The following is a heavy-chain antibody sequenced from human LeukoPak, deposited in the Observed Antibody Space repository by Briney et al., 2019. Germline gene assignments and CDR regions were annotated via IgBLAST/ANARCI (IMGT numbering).Heavy chain of an antibody. CDR1: GFTFSSYS. D-gene: IGHD1-26*01. CDR2: ISSSSSYI. CDR3: AKDMSVEVGAFDY. J-gene: IGHJ4*02. V-gene: IGHV3-21*04. Sequence: PGGSLRLSCAASGFTFSSYSMNWVRQAPGKGLEWVSSISSSSSYIYYADSVKGRFTISRDNAKNSLYLQMNSLRAEDTALYYCAKDMSVEVGAFDYWGQGTLVTVSS.